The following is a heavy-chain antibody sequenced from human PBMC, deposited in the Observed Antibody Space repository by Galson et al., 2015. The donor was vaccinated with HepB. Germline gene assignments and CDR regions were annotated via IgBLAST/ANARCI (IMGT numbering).Heavy chain of an antibody. D-gene: IGHD3-10*01. Sequence: SVKVSCKASGYSFTSYPMNWVRQAPGQRLEWMGWINAGNGNTKYSQNFQGRVTISRDTSASTAYMDLSSLTSEDTAVYYCARDSIGGYYYGSGSESWFGPWGQGTLVTVSS. CDR3: ARDSIGGYYYGSGSESWFGP. CDR1: GYSFTSYP. V-gene: IGHV1-3*01. J-gene: IGHJ5*02. CDR2: INAGNGNT.